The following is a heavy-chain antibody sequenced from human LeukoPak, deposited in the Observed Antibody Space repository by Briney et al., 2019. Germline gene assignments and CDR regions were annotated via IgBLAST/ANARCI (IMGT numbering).Heavy chain of an antibody. D-gene: IGHD4-17*01. CDR3: ARDKAGDCGDLNLFDP. Sequence: KPSETLSLTCTVSCGSISSYYWRWMRQPVGKGLEWLGRIYTSGSTKYNPSLKSRDTMSVDTSKNQSSLKLSSVTAADTAVYYCARDKAGDCGDLNLFDPWGQGTLVTVSS. J-gene: IGHJ5*02. CDR1: CGSISSYY. CDR2: IYTSGST. V-gene: IGHV4-4*07.